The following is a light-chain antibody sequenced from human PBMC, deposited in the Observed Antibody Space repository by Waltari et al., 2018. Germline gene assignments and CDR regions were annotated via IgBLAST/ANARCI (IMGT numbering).Light chain of an antibody. J-gene: IGLJ3*02. V-gene: IGLV6-57*04. CDR1: SGSIASNF. Sequence: FMLTQPHSVSESPGKKITISCTRSSGSIASNFVQWSRQRPGSAPTTVIYEDHQRPAGVPDRFSGSFDRSSNSASLTISGLKTEDEAEYYCQSYDGSGSWVFGGGTKLTVL. CDR3: QSYDGSGSWV. CDR2: EDH.